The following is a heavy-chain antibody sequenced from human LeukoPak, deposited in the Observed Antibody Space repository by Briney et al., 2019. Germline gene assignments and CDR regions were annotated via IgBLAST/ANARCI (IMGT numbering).Heavy chain of an antibody. Sequence: GGSLRLSCAASGFTFSSYGMHWVRQAPGKGLEWVAVISYDGSNKYYADSVKGRFTISRDNSKNTLYLQMNSLRAEDTAVCYCAKGAIVATTADYFDYWGQGTLVTVSS. D-gene: IGHD5-12*01. CDR2: ISYDGSNK. CDR1: GFTFSSYG. J-gene: IGHJ4*02. V-gene: IGHV3-30*18. CDR3: AKGAIVATTADYFDY.